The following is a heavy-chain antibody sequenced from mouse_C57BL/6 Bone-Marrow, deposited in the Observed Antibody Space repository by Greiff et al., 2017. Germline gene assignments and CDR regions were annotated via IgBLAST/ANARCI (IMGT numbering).Heavy chain of an antibody. D-gene: IGHD1-1*01. CDR1: GYTFTSYW. Sequence: QVQLQQPGAELVMPGASVKLSCKASGYTFTSYWMHWVKQRPGQGLEWIGEIDPSDSYTNYNQKFKGKSTLTVDKSSSTAYMQLSSLTSEDSAVYYCAKGHYGNYFDYWGQGTTLTASS. J-gene: IGHJ2*01. CDR2: IDPSDSYT. V-gene: IGHV1-69*01. CDR3: AKGHYGNYFDY.